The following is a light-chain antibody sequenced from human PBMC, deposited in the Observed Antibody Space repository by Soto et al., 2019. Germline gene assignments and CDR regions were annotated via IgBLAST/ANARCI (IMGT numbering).Light chain of an antibody. V-gene: IGKV1-5*01. J-gene: IGKJ1*01. Sequence: IQLTQSPSTLPASVGDRVTLTCRASQSISNWLAWYQQKPGTAPKLLIYHASILETAVPSRFSGNGSGKEFTLTISSLQPGDFATYYCQQYNSYSFGQGSRVEIK. CDR3: QQYNSYS. CDR2: HAS. CDR1: QSISNW.